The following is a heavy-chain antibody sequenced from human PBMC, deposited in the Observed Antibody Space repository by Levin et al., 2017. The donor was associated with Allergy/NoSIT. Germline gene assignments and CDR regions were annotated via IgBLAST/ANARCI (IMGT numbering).Heavy chain of an antibody. CDR3: ARDSYYFESGCFRCWHLDL. D-gene: IGHD3-22*01. V-gene: IGHV3-72*01. J-gene: IGHJ2*01. CDR2: IRNSGNSYTT. Sequence: GGSLRLSCAASGFTFSDHYMDWVRQAPGKGLEWVGRIRNSGNSYTTEYAASVKGRFTISRDDSKNSLYMQMSSLKTEDTAVYYGARDSYYFESGCFRCWHLDLWGRGTLVTLSS. CDR1: GFTFSDHY.